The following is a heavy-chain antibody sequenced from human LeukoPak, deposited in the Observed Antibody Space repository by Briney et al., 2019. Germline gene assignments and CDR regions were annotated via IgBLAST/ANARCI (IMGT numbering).Heavy chain of an antibody. Sequence: SETLSLTCTVSGGSISSYYWSWIRQPAGKGLEWIGRIYTSGSTNYNPSLKNRVTMSVDTSKNQFSLKLSSVTAADTAVYYCAREAGRTIIAAARYNWFDPWGQGTLVTVSS. CDR1: GGSISSYY. CDR2: IYTSGST. J-gene: IGHJ5*02. V-gene: IGHV4-4*07. CDR3: AREAGRTIIAAARYNWFDP. D-gene: IGHD6-13*01.